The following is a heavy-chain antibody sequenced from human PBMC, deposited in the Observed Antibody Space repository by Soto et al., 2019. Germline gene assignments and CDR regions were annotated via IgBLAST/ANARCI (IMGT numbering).Heavy chain of an antibody. D-gene: IGHD3-16*01. Sequence: SETLSLTXTVSGDSMATGGHYYNWIRQVPGKGLEWIGYVYYSGATHYTPSLRARATISRDTSKNQFSLRLISVTAADTALYYCARDKDLQPTVWGFWGQGIQVTVSS. J-gene: IGHJ4*02. V-gene: IGHV4-31*02. CDR2: VYYSGAT. CDR3: ARDKDLQPTVWGF. CDR1: GDSMATGGHY.